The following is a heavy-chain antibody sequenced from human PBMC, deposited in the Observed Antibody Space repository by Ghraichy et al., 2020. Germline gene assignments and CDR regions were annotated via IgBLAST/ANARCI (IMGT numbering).Heavy chain of an antibody. D-gene: IGHD3-22*01. CDR2: IKQDGSEK. CDR3: AREPHYYYDSSGYYFGY. J-gene: IGHJ4*02. Sequence: GGSLRLSCAASGFTFSSYWMSWVRQAPGKGLEWVANIKQDGSEKYYVDSVKGRFTISRDNAKNSLYLQMNSLRAEDTAVYYCAREPHYYYDSSGYYFGYWGQGTLVTVSS. V-gene: IGHV3-7*03. CDR1: GFTFSSYW.